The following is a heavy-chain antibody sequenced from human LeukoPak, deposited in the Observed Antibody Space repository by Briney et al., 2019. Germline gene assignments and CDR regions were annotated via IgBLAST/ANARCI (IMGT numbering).Heavy chain of an antibody. CDR3: AKLFSAVSTKFEY. CDR2: ISGSGDST. V-gene: IGHV3-23*01. D-gene: IGHD5/OR15-5a*01. CDR1: GFIFSSYA. Sequence: GGSLRLSCAGSGFIFSSYAMSWVRQAPGKGLEWVSAISGSGDSTYYADSVKGRFTISRDNSKNTLHLQMNSLRAEDTAIYYCAKLFSAVSTKFEYWGQGTQVTVSS. J-gene: IGHJ4*02.